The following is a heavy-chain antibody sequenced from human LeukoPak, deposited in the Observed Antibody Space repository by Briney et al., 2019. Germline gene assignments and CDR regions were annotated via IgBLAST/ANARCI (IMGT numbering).Heavy chain of an antibody. J-gene: IGHJ3*02. CDR2: IYYSGST. Sequence: SETLSLTCTVSGVSISSYYLSWIRQPPGKGLEWIGYIYYSGSTNYNPSLKSGVTITVGTSKNQSALKLSSVTAADTAVYYCARDSYQGWPDAFDIWGQGTMVTVSS. D-gene: IGHD5-24*01. CDR1: GVSISSYY. V-gene: IGHV4-59*01. CDR3: ARDSYQGWPDAFDI.